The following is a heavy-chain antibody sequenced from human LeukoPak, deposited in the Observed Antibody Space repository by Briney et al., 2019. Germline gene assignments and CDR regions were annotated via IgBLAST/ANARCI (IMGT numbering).Heavy chain of an antibody. V-gene: IGHV5-51*01. CDR3: ARRPNLDY. CDR1: GSPFTSDW. CDR2: IYPGDSDT. D-gene: IGHD2-8*01. J-gene: IGHJ4*02. Sequence: GESLKISCRASGSPFTSDWIAWVRQMPGKGLEWMGIIYPGDSDTRYSPSFQGQVTISADKSISTAYLQWSSLRASDTAMYYCARRPNLDYWGQGTLVTVSS.